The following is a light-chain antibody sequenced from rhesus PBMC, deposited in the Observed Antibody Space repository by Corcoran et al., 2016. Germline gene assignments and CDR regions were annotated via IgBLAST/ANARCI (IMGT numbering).Light chain of an antibody. CDR2: TAS. V-gene: IGKV1-44*01. Sequence: DIQMTQSPSDLSASVGDRVTISCRASQNIYSNLAWYQQQPGKAPKLLIYTASSLETGIPSRFSGSGSGTDFTLTISSLQPEDSADYYCQHYYDNPYSFGQGTKGEI. CDR1: QNIYSN. J-gene: IGKJ2*01. CDR3: QHYYDNPYS.